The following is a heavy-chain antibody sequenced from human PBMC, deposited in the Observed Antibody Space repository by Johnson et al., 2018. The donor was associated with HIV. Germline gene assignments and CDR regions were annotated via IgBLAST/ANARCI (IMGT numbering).Heavy chain of an antibody. CDR2: INWNGGST. CDR3: AREGGQWLVLVDAFDI. J-gene: IGHJ3*02. D-gene: IGHD6-19*01. Sequence: VQLVESGGGVVQPGRSLRLSCAASGFTFSSYAMHWVRQAPGKGLEWVSGINWNGGSTGYADSVKGRLTISRDNAKNSLYLQMNTLRAEDTAVYYCAREGGQWLVLVDAFDIWGQGTMVTVSS. CDR1: GFTFSSYA. V-gene: IGHV3-20*04.